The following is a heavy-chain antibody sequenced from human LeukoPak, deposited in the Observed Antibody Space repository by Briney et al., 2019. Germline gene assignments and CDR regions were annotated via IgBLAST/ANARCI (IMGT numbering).Heavy chain of an antibody. CDR1: GFTFSSYA. J-gene: IGHJ4*02. CDR2: ISYDGSNK. D-gene: IGHD2-21*02. Sequence: GRSLRLSCAASGFTFSSYAMHWVRQAPGKGLEGVAVISYDGSNKYYADSVKGRFTISRDNSKNTLYLQMNSLRAEDTAVYYCARDRASDFSLDYWGQGTLVTVSS. V-gene: IGHV3-30-3*01. CDR3: ARDRASDFSLDY.